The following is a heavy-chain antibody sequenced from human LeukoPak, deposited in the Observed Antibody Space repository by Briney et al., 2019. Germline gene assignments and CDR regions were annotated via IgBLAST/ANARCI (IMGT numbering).Heavy chain of an antibody. D-gene: IGHD1-26*01. J-gene: IGHJ6*04. Sequence: GGSLRLSCAASGFTFSSYAMHWVRQAPGKGLEWVAVISYDGSNKYYADSVKGRFTISRDNSKNTLYLQMNSLRAEDTAVYYCARDRAMGPDYYYYGMDVWGKGTTVTVSS. CDR3: ARDRAMGPDYYYYGMDV. V-gene: IGHV3-30*04. CDR1: GFTFSSYA. CDR2: ISYDGSNK.